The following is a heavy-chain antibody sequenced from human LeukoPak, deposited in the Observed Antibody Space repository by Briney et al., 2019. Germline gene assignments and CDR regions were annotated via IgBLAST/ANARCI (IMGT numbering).Heavy chain of an antibody. CDR2: IKSKTDGGTT. J-gene: IGHJ6*02. Sequence: GGSLRLSCAASGFTFSNAWMSWVRQAPGKGLEWVGRIKSKTDGGTTDYAAPVKGRFTISRDDSKSTLYLQMNSLKTEDTAVYYCTTLYSGYDDYYYYYGMDVWGQGTTVTVSS. CDR1: GFTFSNAW. CDR3: TTLYSGYDDYYYYYGMDV. V-gene: IGHV3-15*01. D-gene: IGHD5-12*01.